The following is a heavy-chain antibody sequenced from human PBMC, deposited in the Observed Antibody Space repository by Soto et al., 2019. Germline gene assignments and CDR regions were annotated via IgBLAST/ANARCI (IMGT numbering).Heavy chain of an antibody. V-gene: IGHV3-23*01. Sequence: EVQLLESGGGLVQPGGSLRLSCAASGFTFSSYAMRWVRQAPGKGLEWVSAISGSGGSTYYADSVKGRFTISRDNSKNTLYLQLHSLRAEDTAVYYGARRGSGSYYAYWGQGTLVTVSP. D-gene: IGHD1-26*01. CDR3: ARRGSGSYYAY. CDR1: GFTFSSYA. J-gene: IGHJ4*02. CDR2: ISGSGGST.